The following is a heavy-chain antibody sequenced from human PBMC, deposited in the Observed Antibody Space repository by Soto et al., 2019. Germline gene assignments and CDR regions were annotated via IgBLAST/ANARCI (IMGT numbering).Heavy chain of an antibody. CDR1: GGSISSSSYY. CDR3: ARQLIASPVLRFLEWLFEGDAFDI. Sequence: SETLSLTCTVSGGSISSSSYYWGWIRQPPGKGLEWIGSIYYSGSTYYNPSLKSRVTISVDTSKNQFSLKLSSVTAADTAVYYCARQLIASPVLRFLEWLFEGDAFDIWGQGTMVTVSS. CDR2: IYYSGST. V-gene: IGHV4-39*01. J-gene: IGHJ3*02. D-gene: IGHD3-3*01.